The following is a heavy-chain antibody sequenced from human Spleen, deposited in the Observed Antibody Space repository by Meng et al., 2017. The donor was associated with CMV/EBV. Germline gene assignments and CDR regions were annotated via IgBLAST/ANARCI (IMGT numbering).Heavy chain of an antibody. CDR1: GGSFSGYY. D-gene: IGHD3-16*01. CDR2: IIHSGST. J-gene: IGHJ5*02. V-gene: IGHV4-34*12. CDR3: ARAGFRGT. Sequence: GSLRLSCAVYGGSFSGYYWSWIRQPPGKGLEWIGEIIHSGSTNYNPSLKSRVTISVDTSKNQFSLKLSSVTAADTAVYYCARAGFRGTWGQGTLVTVSS.